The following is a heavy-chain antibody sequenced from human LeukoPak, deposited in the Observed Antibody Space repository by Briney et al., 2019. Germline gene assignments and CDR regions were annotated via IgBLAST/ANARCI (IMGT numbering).Heavy chain of an antibody. Sequence: PSETLSLTCAVYGGSFSGYYWSWIRQPPGKGLEWIGEINHSGGTNYNPSLKSRVTISVDTSKNQFSLKLSSVTAADTAVYYCARYYGSGSFDPWGQGTLVTVSS. V-gene: IGHV4-34*01. CDR3: ARYYGSGSFDP. CDR1: GGSFSGYY. CDR2: INHSGGT. J-gene: IGHJ5*02. D-gene: IGHD3-10*01.